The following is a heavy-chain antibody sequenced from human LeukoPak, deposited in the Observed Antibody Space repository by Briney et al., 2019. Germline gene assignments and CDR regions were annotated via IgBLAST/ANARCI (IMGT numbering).Heavy chain of an antibody. J-gene: IGHJ3*01. V-gene: IGHV4-39*01. D-gene: IGHD3-22*01. CDR3: AKAGVRYFDSSGLYAFDF. Sequence: SETLSLTCAVSGASISSTSYYWAWIRQPPGKGLEWTGAIYYSGSTYHNPSLKSLVTLSVDTSRNQFSLRLSSVDAADTAVYYCAKAGVRYFDSSGLYAFDFWGQGTTVTVSS. CDR1: GASISSTSYY. CDR2: IYYSGST.